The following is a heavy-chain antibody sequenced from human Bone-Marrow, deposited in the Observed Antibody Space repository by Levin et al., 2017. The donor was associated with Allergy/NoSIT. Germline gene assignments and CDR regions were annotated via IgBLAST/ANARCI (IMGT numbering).Heavy chain of an antibody. CDR3: AKDLLYFYGSGSYDF. J-gene: IGHJ4*02. CDR1: GFSFSNYG. CDR2: IIHDGTNK. V-gene: IGHV3-30*18. D-gene: IGHD3-10*01. Sequence: GGSLRLSCTASGFSFSNYGMHWVRQAPGKGLEWVAVIIHDGTNKNYADSVKGRFTISRDNSKSTMSLQMDSLRPEDTAVYYCAKDLLYFYGSGSYDFWGQGTLVTVSS.